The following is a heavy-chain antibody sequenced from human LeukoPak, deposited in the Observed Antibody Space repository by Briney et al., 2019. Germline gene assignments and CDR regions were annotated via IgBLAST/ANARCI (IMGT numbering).Heavy chain of an antibody. CDR1: GFTFSSYA. Sequence: QAGGSLRLSCAASGFTFSSYAMSWVRQAPGKGLEWVSAISGSGGSTYYADSVKGRFTISRDNSKNTLYLQMNSLRAEDTAVYYCARGGYRGYDYLFDYWGQGTLVTVSS. V-gene: IGHV3-23*01. CDR3: ARGGYRGYDYLFDY. CDR2: ISGSGGST. D-gene: IGHD5-12*01. J-gene: IGHJ4*02.